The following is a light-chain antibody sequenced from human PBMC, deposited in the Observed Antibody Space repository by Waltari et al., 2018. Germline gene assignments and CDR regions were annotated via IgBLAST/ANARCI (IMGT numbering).Light chain of an antibody. CDR2: KAS. Sequence: DIQMTQFPSTLSASVGDEVTITCRASQSISSWLAWYQQQPGKAPKLLIYKASNLETGVPLRFSGSGSGTEFTLTISSLQPDDFATYYCQQYHSDLWTFGQGTRVEIK. CDR1: QSISSW. V-gene: IGKV1-5*03. J-gene: IGKJ1*01. CDR3: QQYHSDLWT.